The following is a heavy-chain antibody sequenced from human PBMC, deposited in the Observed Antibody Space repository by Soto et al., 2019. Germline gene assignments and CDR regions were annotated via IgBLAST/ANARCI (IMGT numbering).Heavy chain of an antibody. CDR1: GFTFSSYW. CDR3: QWPYYYYGMDV. D-gene: IGHD6-19*01. CDR2: IKQDGSEK. Sequence: GGSLRLSCAASGFTFSSYWMSWVRQAPGKGLEWVANIKQDGSEKYYVDSVKGRFTISGDNAKNSLYLQMNSLRAEDTAVYYCQWPYYYYGMDVWGQGTTVTVSS. J-gene: IGHJ6*02. V-gene: IGHV3-7*01.